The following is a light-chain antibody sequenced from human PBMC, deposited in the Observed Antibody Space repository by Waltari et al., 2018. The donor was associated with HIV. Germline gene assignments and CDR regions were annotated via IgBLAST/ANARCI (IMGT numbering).Light chain of an antibody. Sequence: EIVMTQSPATLSLSPGESATLSCRASQSVSSNLAWYQQKPGLAPRLLIYGASTRATGIPARFSGSGSGTDFTLTISSLQSEDFAVYYCQQYNNWASWTFGQGTNVEI. CDR3: QQYNNWASWT. CDR1: QSVSSN. CDR2: GAS. V-gene: IGKV3-15*01. J-gene: IGKJ1*01.